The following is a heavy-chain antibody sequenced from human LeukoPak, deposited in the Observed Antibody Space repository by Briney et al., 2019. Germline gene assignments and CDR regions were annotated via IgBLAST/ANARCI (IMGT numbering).Heavy chain of an antibody. CDR1: GFTFRNYV. Sequence: GGSLGLSCAASGFTFRNYVIHWVRQAPGKGLEWVAIISNDGSRKYYAHSVEGRFTISRDNSKNTLYLQMDSLRAEDTAVYYCARDRAWNYFDYWGQGTLVTVSS. CDR3: ARDRAWNYFDY. V-gene: IGHV3-30*03. CDR2: ISNDGSRK. J-gene: IGHJ4*02. D-gene: IGHD3-3*01.